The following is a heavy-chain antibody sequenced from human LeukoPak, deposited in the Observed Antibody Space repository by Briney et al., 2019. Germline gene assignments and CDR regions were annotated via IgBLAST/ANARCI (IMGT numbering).Heavy chain of an antibody. J-gene: IGHJ5*02. Sequence: PGGSLRLSCAASGFTFSSYGMHWVRQAPGKGLEWVAFIPYDGSNKYYGDSVKGRFTISSDNSKNTLYLQMNSLRAEDTAVYYCARARRSGGITLLRGVKDRGWFDPWGQGTLVTVSS. CDR2: IPYDGSNK. CDR3: ARARRSGGITLLRGVKDRGWFDP. CDR1: GFTFSSYG. V-gene: IGHV3-30*02. D-gene: IGHD3-10*01.